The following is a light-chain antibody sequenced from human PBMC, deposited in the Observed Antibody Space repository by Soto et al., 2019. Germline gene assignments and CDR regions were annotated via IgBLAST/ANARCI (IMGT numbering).Light chain of an antibody. V-gene: IGKV3-20*01. CDR3: QQYCSSPRT. CDR1: QSVSSSY. CDR2: GAS. Sequence: EILLTQSPGTLSLSPGERATLSCRASQSVSSSYLAWHQQKPGQAPRLLIYGASSRATGIPDRFSGSGSGTDFTLPISRLEPEDFAVYYCQQYCSSPRTFGQGTKVDIK. J-gene: IGKJ1*01.